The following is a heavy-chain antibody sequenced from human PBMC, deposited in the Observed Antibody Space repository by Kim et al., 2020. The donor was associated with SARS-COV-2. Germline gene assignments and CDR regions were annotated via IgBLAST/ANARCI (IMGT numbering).Heavy chain of an antibody. J-gene: IGHJ4*02. V-gene: IGHV3-66*01. Sequence: YDADAVKGRFPISRDNSKNTLYLQMNSLRAEDTAVYYCARDLMDYDSSGYWGQGTLVTVSS. D-gene: IGHD3-22*01. CDR3: ARDLMDYDSSGY.